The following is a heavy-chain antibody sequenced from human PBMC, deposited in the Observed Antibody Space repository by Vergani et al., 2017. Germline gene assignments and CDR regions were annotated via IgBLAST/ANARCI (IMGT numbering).Heavy chain of an antibody. CDR2: FDPEDGET. J-gene: IGHJ4*02. D-gene: IGHD1-26*01. CDR3: ASLGWEPTRD. Sequence: QVQLVQSGAEVKKPGSSVKVSCKASGGTFSSYAISWVRQAPGKGLEWMGGFDPEDGETIYAQKFQGRVTMTEDTSTDTAYMELSSLRSEDTAVYYCASLGWEPTRDWGQGTLVTVSS. CDR1: GGTFSSYA. V-gene: IGHV1-24*01.